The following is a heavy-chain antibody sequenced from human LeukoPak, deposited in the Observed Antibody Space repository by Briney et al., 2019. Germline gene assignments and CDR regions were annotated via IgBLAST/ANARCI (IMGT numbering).Heavy chain of an antibody. CDR1: GFTFGDYA. CDR2: IRSKAYGGTT. D-gene: IGHD2-2*01. Sequence: GSLRLSRTASGFTFGDYAMSWVRQAPGKGLEWVGFIRSKAYGGTTEYAASVKGRFTISRDDSKSIAYLQMNSLKTEDTAVYYCTILSVPAAIGDAFDIWGQGTMVTVSS. V-gene: IGHV3-49*04. J-gene: IGHJ3*02. CDR3: TILSVPAAIGDAFDI.